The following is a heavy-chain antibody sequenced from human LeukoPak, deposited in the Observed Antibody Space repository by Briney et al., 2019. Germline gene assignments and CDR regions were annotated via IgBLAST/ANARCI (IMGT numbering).Heavy chain of an antibody. V-gene: IGHV1-46*01. CDR3: ASIAVAGYFDY. D-gene: IGHD6-19*01. J-gene: IGHJ4*02. CDR2: INPSGGST. CDR1: GYTFTSYY. Sequence: EASVKVSCKASGYTFTSYYMHWLRQAPGQGLEWMGIINPSGGSTSYAQKFQGRVTMTRDTSTSTVYMELSSLRSEDTAVYYCASIAVAGYFDYWGQGALVTVSS.